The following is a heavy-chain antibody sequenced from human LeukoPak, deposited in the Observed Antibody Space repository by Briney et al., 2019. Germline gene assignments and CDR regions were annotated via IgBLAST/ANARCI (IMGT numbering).Heavy chain of an antibody. D-gene: IGHD5-24*01. V-gene: IGHV4-39*07. CDR2: IYYSGST. Sequence: SETLSLTCTVSGGSISSSSYYWGWIRQPPGKGLEWIGSIYYSGSTYYNPSLKSRVTISVDTSKNQFSLKLSSVTAADTAVYYCARWGRDGYNYDYWGQGTLVTVSS. CDR3: ARWGRDGYNYDY. J-gene: IGHJ4*02. CDR1: GGSISSSSYY.